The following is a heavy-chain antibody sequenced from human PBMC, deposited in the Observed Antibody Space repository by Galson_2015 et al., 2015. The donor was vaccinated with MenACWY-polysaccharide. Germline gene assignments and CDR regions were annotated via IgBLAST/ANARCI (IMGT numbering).Heavy chain of an antibody. CDR1: GFQFRGYW. J-gene: IGHJ4*02. CDR3: ARHEDWGFGY. V-gene: IGHV3-7*01. D-gene: IGHD3/OR15-3a*01. Sequence: SLRLSCAASGFQFRGYWMTWVRQAPGKGLEWVANINPDGSDKYYAGSMRGRFSISRDNAKNSLYLLINSPTADDTAVYYCARHEDWGFGYWGQGTLVTVAS. CDR2: INPDGSDK.